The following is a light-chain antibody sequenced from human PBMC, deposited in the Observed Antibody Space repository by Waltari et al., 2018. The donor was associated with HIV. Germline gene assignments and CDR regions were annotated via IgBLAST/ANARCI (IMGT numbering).Light chain of an antibody. V-gene: IGKV1-39*01. J-gene: IGKJ2*01. CDR2: AAS. CDR3: QQSYSFPHT. CDR1: QSISNF. Sequence: DIQMTQSPSSLSASVGDKVTITCRASQSISNFVNWYQQKPGKAPKLLIFAASSLQSGVPSRFSGGGSAIDFTLTISSLQPEDFATYHCQQSYSFPHTFGQGTKLDIK.